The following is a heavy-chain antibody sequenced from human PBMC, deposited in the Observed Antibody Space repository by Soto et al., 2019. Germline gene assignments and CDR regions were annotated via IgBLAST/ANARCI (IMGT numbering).Heavy chain of an antibody. V-gene: IGHV3-9*01. J-gene: IGHJ5*02. CDR3: AKAGTSGSYYITYNWFDP. CDR1: GFTFDDYA. CDR2: ISWNSGSI. D-gene: IGHD3-10*01. Sequence: PGGSLRLSCAASGFTFDDYAMHWVRQAPGKGLEWVSGISWNSGSIGYADSVKGRFTISRDNAKNSLYLQMNSLRAVDTALYYCAKAGTSGSYYITYNWFDPWGQGTLVTVSS.